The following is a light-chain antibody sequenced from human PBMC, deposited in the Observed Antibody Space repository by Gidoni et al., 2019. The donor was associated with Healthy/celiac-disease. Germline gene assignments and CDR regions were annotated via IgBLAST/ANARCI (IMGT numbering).Light chain of an antibody. CDR3: CSYAGSCYV. CDR2: DVS. V-gene: IGLV2-11*01. CDR1: SSDVGGYNY. J-gene: IGLJ1*01. Sequence: QSALTQPRSVSGSPGQSVTISCTGTSSDVGGYNYVSWYQQHPGKAPKLMIYDVSKRPSGVPDRFSGSKSGNTGSLTISGLQAEDEADYYCCSYAGSCYVFGTGTKVTVL.